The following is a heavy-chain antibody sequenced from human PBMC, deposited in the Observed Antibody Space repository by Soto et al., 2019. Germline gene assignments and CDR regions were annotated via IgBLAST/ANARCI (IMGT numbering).Heavy chain of an antibody. Sequence: PXGSLALSCAASGFTFSSYAMHWVRQQPGKGLEWVAVISYDGSNKYYADSVKGRFTISRDNSKNTLYLQMNSLRAEDTAVYYCARGYYYDSSSYLDYWGQGTLVTVSS. CDR2: ISYDGSNK. J-gene: IGHJ4*02. D-gene: IGHD3-22*01. CDR3: ARGYYYDSSSYLDY. CDR1: GFTFSSYA. V-gene: IGHV3-30-3*01.